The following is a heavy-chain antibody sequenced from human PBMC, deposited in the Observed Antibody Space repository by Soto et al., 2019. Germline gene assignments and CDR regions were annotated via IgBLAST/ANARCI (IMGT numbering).Heavy chain of an antibody. J-gene: IGHJ6*02. CDR3: ASSGKGYCSGGSCYSRPGKYYYYYYGMDV. V-gene: IGHV5-51*01. Sequence: SGESLKISCKGSGYSFTSYWIGWVRQMPGKGLEWMGITYPGDSDTRYSPSFQGQVTISADKSISTAYLQWSSLKASDTAMYYCASSGKGYCSGGSCYSRPGKYYYYYYGMDVWGQGTTVTVSS. CDR1: GYSFTSYW. D-gene: IGHD2-15*01. CDR2: TYPGDSDT.